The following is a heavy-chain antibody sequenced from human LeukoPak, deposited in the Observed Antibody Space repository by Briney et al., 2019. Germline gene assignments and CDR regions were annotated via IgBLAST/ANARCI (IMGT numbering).Heavy chain of an antibody. CDR2: ISSSSSYT. CDR1: GFTFSSYS. D-gene: IGHD3-22*01. Sequence: GGSLRLSCAASGFTFSSYSMNWVRQAPGKGLEWVSSISSSSSYTYYADSVKGRFTISRDNAKNSLYLQMNSLRAEDTAVYYCARDRVYYDSSGYYYGAEYFQHWGQGTLVTVSS. J-gene: IGHJ1*01. V-gene: IGHV3-21*01. CDR3: ARDRVYYDSSGYYYGAEYFQH.